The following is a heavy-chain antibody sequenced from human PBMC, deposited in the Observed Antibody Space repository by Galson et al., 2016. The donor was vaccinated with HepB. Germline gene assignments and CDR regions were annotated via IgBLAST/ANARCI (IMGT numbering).Heavy chain of an antibody. CDR3: ARGREFIAVTGSRWFDP. Sequence: SLRLSCAAPGFTFSSCSMNWVRQAPGKGLGWVSSISGSNSYIYYADSVKGRFTISRDNAKNSLYLQMNSLRAEDTAVYYCARGREFIAVTGSRWFDPWGQGTLVTISS. J-gene: IGHJ5*02. CDR2: ISGSNSYI. V-gene: IGHV3-21*01. CDR1: GFTFSSCS. D-gene: IGHD6-19*01.